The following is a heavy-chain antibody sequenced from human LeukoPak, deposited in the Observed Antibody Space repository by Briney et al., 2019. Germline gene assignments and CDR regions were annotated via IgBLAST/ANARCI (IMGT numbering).Heavy chain of an antibody. CDR3: ARTAGIAVAGSRQYFDY. J-gene: IGHJ4*02. CDR2: FYYSGNT. D-gene: IGHD6-19*01. Sequence: SETLSLTCSVSGGSISSSSYYWGWIRQPPGKGLEWIGSFYYSGNTYYNPSLKSRVTISVDTSKNESSLKLRSVTAADTAVYYCARTAGIAVAGSRQYFDYWGQGMLVTVSS. CDR1: GGSISSSSYY. V-gene: IGHV4-39*01.